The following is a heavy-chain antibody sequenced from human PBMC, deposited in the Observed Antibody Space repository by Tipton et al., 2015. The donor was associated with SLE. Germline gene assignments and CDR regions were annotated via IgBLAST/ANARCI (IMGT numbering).Heavy chain of an antibody. Sequence: GLVKPSQTLSLTCTVSGGSISRVGYYWTWIRQHPGKALEWIGYIYYSGNTYYNPSLESRITISTDTSKNEFSLKLSSVTAADTAIYYCSSAGGGSGSFDAFDIWGQGIMVTVSS. CDR1: GGSISRVGYY. CDR2: IYYSGNT. D-gene: IGHD3-10*01. V-gene: IGHV4-31*03. CDR3: SSAGGGSGSFDAFDI. J-gene: IGHJ3*02.